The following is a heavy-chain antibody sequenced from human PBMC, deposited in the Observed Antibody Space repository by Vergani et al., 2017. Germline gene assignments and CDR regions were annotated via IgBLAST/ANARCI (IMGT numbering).Heavy chain of an antibody. CDR1: GITFRSDG. V-gene: IGHV3-33*01. Sequence: QVQLVESGGGVVQPGRSLRLSCAASGITFRSDGMHWVRQAPGKGLEWVALIWHDGSYKYYADSVKGRFTISRDNSKNTLYLQMNSLRAEDTAVYYCARDRDFTVSNWFDPWGQGTLVIVSS. D-gene: IGHD3-10*01. CDR2: IWHDGSYK. J-gene: IGHJ5*02. CDR3: ARDRDFTVSNWFDP.